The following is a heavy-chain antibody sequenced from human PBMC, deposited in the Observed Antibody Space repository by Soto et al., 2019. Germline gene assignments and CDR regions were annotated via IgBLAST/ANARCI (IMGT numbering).Heavy chain of an antibody. Sequence: GESLKISCKSSGYSFTDYWIGWVRQMPGKGLEWMGIIYPGDSDARYSPSFQGQVTISVDTSINTAFLRWNSLGGEDTAVYYCAKRGTAALGTSRNDHFDYWGQGTLVTVSS. V-gene: IGHV5-51*01. CDR2: IYPGDSDA. CDR1: GYSFTDYW. D-gene: IGHD1-1*01. J-gene: IGHJ4*02. CDR3: AKRGTAALGTSRNDHFDY.